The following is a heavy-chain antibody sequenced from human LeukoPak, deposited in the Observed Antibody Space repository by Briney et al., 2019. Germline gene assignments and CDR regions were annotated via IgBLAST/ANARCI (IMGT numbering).Heavy chain of an antibody. CDR2: IIPILGIA. CDR1: GGTFSSYA. D-gene: IGHD6-19*01. Sequence: SVKVSCKASGGTFSSYAISWVRQTPGQGLEWMGRIIPILGIANYAQKFQGRVTITADKSTSTAYMELSSLRSEDTAVYYCARDRVTKQWLVRDYYYGMDVWGQGTTVTVSS. CDR3: ARDRVTKQWLVRDYYYGMDV. V-gene: IGHV1-69*04. J-gene: IGHJ6*02.